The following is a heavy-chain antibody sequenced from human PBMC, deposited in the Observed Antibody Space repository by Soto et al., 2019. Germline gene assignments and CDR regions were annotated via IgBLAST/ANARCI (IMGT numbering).Heavy chain of an antibody. Sequence: VQLVQSGAEVKKPGSSVKVSCKASGGTFSSYAISWVRQAPGQGLEWMGGIIPIFGTANYAQKFQGRVTITADESTSTAYMELSSLRSEDTAVYYCARPYSSGWYGGPQYYYGMDVWGQGTTVTVSS. D-gene: IGHD6-19*01. CDR2: IIPIFGTA. CDR3: ARPYSSGWYGGPQYYYGMDV. CDR1: GGTFSSYA. J-gene: IGHJ6*02. V-gene: IGHV1-69*01.